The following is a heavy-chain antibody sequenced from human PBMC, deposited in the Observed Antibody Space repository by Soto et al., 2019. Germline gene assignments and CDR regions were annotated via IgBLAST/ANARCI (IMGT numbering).Heavy chain of an antibody. CDR2: IIPIPDIT. V-gene: IGHV1-69*02. J-gene: IGHJ3*01. CDR3: ARVRITTRVDAFDL. Sequence: QVQLVQSGADVRKPGSSVKVSCNAPGGTFSTYIISWVRQAPGQGLEWMGRIIPIPDITNYAQTFQGRVTVTADRSTSTAYMELTSLKSEDTAVYYCARVRITTRVDAFDLWGQGTMVTVSS. CDR1: GGTFSTYI. D-gene: IGHD3-3*01.